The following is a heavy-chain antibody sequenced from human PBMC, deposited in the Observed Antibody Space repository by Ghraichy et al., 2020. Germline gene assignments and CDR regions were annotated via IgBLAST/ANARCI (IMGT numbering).Heavy chain of an antibody. D-gene: IGHD3-22*01. Sequence: SETLSLTCTVSGGSIRSSRYFWGWSRQPPGKGLEWIGSVSDTGRTNYNPSLKSRVTMSADTSKNQFSLKLTSVTAADTAVYYCARNYYDGSGDFYWGQGSPVTVSS. CDR1: GGSIRSSRYF. CDR3: ARNYYDGSGDFY. CDR2: VSDTGRT. J-gene: IGHJ4*02. V-gene: IGHV4-39*07.